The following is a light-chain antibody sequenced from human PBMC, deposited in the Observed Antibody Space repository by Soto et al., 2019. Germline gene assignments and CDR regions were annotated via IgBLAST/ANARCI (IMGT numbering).Light chain of an antibody. V-gene: IGKV2D-29*01. CDR3: MQCIQLPRT. Sequence: DIGMTHSPLSLSVTPGQPASISCKSSQSLLYVDGKTYLYWYLQQSGQPPQLLLHEVFNRISGVPDRGSGSGSGTDFTRKISRVEAEDVGVYYCMQCIQLPRTFGQGTKVDIK. CDR1: QSLLYVDGKTY. CDR2: EVF. J-gene: IGKJ1*01.